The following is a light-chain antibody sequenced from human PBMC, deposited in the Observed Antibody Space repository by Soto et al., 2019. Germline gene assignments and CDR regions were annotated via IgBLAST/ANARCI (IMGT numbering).Light chain of an antibody. CDR2: DAS. CDR1: QSVNNY. J-gene: IGKJ4*01. V-gene: IGKV3-11*01. CDR3: QHRVSWPLT. Sequence: EIVLTQSPATLSLSPGERATLSCRASQSVNNYLAWYQQKPGQAPRLLIYDASNRATGIPARFSGSGSGTDFTLTISSLEPEDFAGYYRQHRVSWPLTFGGGTKVEIK.